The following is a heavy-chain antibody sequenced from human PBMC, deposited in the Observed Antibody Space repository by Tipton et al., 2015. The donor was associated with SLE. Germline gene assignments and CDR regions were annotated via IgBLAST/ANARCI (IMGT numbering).Heavy chain of an antibody. J-gene: IGHJ5*02. Sequence: LRLSCTVSGGSITTKNYYWSWFRQSPGKGLEWIGFVYDSGTTKYNPSLKSRLTISVDRSKNQFSLKLNSPTAADTAIYYCAKGARWFDDFWSGYPLGNYFDPWGQGILVTVSS. CDR2: VYDSGTT. D-gene: IGHD3-3*01. V-gene: IGHV4-61*01. CDR1: GGSITTKNYY. CDR3: AKGARWFDDFWSGYPLGNYFDP.